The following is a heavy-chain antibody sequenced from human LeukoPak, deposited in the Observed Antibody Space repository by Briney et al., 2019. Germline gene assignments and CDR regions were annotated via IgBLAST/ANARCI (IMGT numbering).Heavy chain of an antibody. J-gene: IGHJ4*02. Sequence: ASVKVSCKASGYTFTAYFIHWVRQAPGQGLEWMGWINPNRGGTYYALSFQGRVTMTRDTSISTAYLELSRLRSDDTAVYYCARGSLRGYGGYDEFDYWGQGTLVAVSS. CDR1: GYTFTAYF. V-gene: IGHV1-2*02. CDR3: ARGSLRGYGGYDEFDY. D-gene: IGHD5-12*01. CDR2: INPNRGGT.